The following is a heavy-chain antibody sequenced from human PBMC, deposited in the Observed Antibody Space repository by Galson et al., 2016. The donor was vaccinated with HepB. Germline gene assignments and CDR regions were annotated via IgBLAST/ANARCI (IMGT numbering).Heavy chain of an antibody. V-gene: IGHV3-74*01. CDR3: AASSFPTVAAGPARSLQH. CDR1: GFTFSNSW. CDR2: IDSDGSTT. Sequence: SLRLSCAASGFTFSNSWMHWVRQAPGKGLVWVSRIDSDGSTTNYADSVEGRFTISRDNAKNTLYLQMSSLRAEDTAVYYCAASSFPTVAAGPARSLQHWGQGTLVTGSS. D-gene: IGHD6-6*01. J-gene: IGHJ1*01.